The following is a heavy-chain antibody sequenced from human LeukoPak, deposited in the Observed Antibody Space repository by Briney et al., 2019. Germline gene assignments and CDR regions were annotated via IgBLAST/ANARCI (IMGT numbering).Heavy chain of an antibody. Sequence: GGSLRLSCAASGFTFSSYAMSWVRQAPGKGLEWVSAISGSGGSTYYADSVKGRFTISRDNSKNTLYLQMNSLRAEDTAVYYCARDFPQYYYDSSVYGMDVWGQGTTVTVSS. D-gene: IGHD3-22*01. CDR2: ISGSGGST. J-gene: IGHJ6*02. CDR3: ARDFPQYYYDSSVYGMDV. CDR1: GFTFSSYA. V-gene: IGHV3-23*01.